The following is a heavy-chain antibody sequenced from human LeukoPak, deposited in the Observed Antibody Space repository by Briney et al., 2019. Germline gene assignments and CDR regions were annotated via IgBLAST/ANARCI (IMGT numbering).Heavy chain of an antibody. CDR2: ISWNSGSI. CDR1: GFTFDDYA. V-gene: IGHV3-9*01. CDR3: XKGNRKGYYYDSSGYSHFDY. D-gene: IGHD3-22*01. J-gene: IGHJ4*02. Sequence: GGSLRLSCAASGFTFDDYAMHWVRQAPGKGLEWVSGISWNSGSIGYADSVKGRFTISRGNAKNSLYLQMNSLRAEDTALYYXXKGNRKGYYYDSSGYSHFDYWGQGTLVTVSS.